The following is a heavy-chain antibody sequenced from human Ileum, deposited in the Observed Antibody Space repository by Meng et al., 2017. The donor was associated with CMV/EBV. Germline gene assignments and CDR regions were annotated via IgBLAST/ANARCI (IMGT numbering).Heavy chain of an antibody. CDR1: GFTVSTNY. CDR2: IYSGGTT. D-gene: IGHD3/OR15-3a*01. CDR3: ARVRFLHWVLFDY. J-gene: IGHJ4*02. V-gene: IGHV3-53*01. Sequence: GESLKISCEVSGFTVSTNYMSWVRQVPGKGLEWVSLIYSGGTTYYADSVKGRFTISRDNSKNTVYLQMNSLRAEDTAVYYCARVRFLHWVLFDYWGQGTQVTVSS.